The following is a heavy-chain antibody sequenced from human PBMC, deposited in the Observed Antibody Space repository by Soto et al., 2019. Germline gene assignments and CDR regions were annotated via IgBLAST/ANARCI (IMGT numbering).Heavy chain of an antibody. D-gene: IGHD3-22*01. Sequence: EVQLVESGGGLVQPGRSLRLSCAASGFTFSSYEMNWVRQAPGKGLEWVSHITSRSDTIYYADSVKGRFTISRDNAETSLYLQMNSLRAEDTAVYYCARSSGHYRPFDSWGQGTLVTVSS. V-gene: IGHV3-48*03. J-gene: IGHJ4*02. CDR3: ARSSGHYRPFDS. CDR2: ITSRSDTI. CDR1: GFTFSSYE.